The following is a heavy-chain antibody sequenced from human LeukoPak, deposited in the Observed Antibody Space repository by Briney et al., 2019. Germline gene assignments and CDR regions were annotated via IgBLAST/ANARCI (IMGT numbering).Heavy chain of an antibody. Sequence: ASVKVSCKASGYTFTGYYMHWVRQAPGQGLEWMGWISAYNGNTNYAQKLQGRVTMTTDTSTSTAYMELRSLRSDDTAVYYCARDTGFSPSTVVNPYYYYYYGMDVWGQGTTVTVSS. CDR2: ISAYNGNT. V-gene: IGHV1-18*04. D-gene: IGHD4-23*01. CDR1: GYTFTGYY. CDR3: ARDTGFSPSTVVNPYYYYYYGMDV. J-gene: IGHJ6*02.